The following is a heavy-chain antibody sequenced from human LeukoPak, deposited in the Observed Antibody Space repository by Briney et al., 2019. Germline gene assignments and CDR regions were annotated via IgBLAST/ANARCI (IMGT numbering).Heavy chain of an antibody. CDR1: GFTFSSYA. CDR2: ISYDGSNK. J-gene: IGHJ5*02. D-gene: IGHD6-13*01. CDR3: AKGEPKSGYSSSWYVEGPDNWFDP. Sequence: HPGGSLRLSCAASGFTFSSYAMHWVRQAPGKGLEWVALISYDGSNKYYADSVKARFIISRDNSKNTVYLQMNSLRAEDTAVYYCAKGEPKSGYSSSWYVEGPDNWFDPWGQGTLVTVSS. V-gene: IGHV3-30-3*02.